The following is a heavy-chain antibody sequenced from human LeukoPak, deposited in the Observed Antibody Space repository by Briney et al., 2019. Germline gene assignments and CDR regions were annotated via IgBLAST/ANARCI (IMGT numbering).Heavy chain of an antibody. CDR1: GFTVSSNY. V-gene: IGHV3-66*01. J-gene: IGHJ3*02. CDR2: IYSGGST. D-gene: IGHD3-22*01. CDR3: ARGPYDSSGYFISAFDI. Sequence: GGSLRLSCAASGFTVSSNYMSWVRQAPGKGLEWVSVIYSGGSTYYADSVEGRFTISRDNSKNTLYLQMNSLRAEDTAVYYCARGPYDSSGYFISAFDIWGQGTMVTVSS.